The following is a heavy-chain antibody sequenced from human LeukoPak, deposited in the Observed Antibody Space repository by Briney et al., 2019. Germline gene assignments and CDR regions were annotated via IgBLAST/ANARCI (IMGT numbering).Heavy chain of an antibody. J-gene: IGHJ4*02. CDR2: INHSGRT. V-gene: IGHV4-34*01. Sequence: SETLSLTCAVYGGSFSGYYWSWIRQPPGKGLEWIGEINHSGRTNYNPCLKSRVTISVDTSKNQFSLKLSSVTAADTAVYYCARQRWGYSYGPFDYWGQGTLVTVSS. CDR1: GGSFSGYY. CDR3: ARQRWGYSYGPFDY. D-gene: IGHD5-18*01.